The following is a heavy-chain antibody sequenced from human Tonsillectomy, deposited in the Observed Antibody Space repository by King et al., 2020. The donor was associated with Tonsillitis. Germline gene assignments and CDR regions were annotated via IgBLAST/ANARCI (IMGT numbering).Heavy chain of an antibody. D-gene: IGHD3-3*01. Sequence: QLVQSGGGLVQPGGSLRLSCAASGFTFSSYSMNWVRQAPGKGLEWVSYITSTTNTIYYADSVKGRFTISRDNAKNSLYLQMNSLRAEDTAVYYCARGEQYYDFWSGYYYFDSWGQGTLVTVSS. CDR2: ITSTTNTI. CDR1: GFTFSSYS. J-gene: IGHJ4*02. V-gene: IGHV3-48*01. CDR3: ARGEQYYDFWSGYYYFDS.